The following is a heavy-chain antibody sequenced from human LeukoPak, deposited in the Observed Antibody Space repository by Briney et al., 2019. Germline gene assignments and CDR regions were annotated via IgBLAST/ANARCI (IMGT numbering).Heavy chain of an antibody. CDR3: AKAPYYDSSRVAFDI. CDR2: ISWNSGSI. D-gene: IGHD3-22*01. CDR1: GFTFDDYA. Sequence: PGGSLRLSCAASGFTFDDYAMHWVRQAPGKGLEWVSGISWNSGSIGYADSVKGRFTISRDNAKNSLYLQMNSLRAEDTALYYCAKAPYYDSSRVAFDIWGQGTMVTVSS. V-gene: IGHV3-9*01. J-gene: IGHJ3*02.